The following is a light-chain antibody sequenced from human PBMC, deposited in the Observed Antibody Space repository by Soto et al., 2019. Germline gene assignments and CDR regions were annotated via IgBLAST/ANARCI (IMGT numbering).Light chain of an antibody. Sequence: EIVLTQSPGTLSLSPGQRATLSCRASQSVANNYLGWYQQKPGQAPRLLIYGASSRATGIPVRFRGSASGTDFTLTISRLEREDFAVYYCQQYGSSPCTFGQGTKLEFK. CDR3: QQYGSSPCT. V-gene: IGKV3-20*01. CDR2: GAS. CDR1: QSVANNY. J-gene: IGKJ2*02.